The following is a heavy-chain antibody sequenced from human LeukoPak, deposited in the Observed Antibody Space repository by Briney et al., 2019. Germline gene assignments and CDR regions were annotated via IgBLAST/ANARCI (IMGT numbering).Heavy chain of an antibody. V-gene: IGHV4-59*01. Sequence: SETLSLTCTVSGDSISSYYWNWIRQSPGKGLEWIGYIYNSGSTNYNPSFKSRVTISVDTSKNQFSLKLSSLTAADTAVYYCARGLADRSAHDAFDIWGQGTMVTVSS. CDR1: GDSISSYY. J-gene: IGHJ3*02. D-gene: IGHD3-22*01. CDR3: ARGLADRSAHDAFDI. CDR2: IYNSGST.